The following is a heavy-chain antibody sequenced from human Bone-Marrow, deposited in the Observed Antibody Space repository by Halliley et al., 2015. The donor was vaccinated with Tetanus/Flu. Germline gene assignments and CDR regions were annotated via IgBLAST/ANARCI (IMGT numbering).Heavy chain of an antibody. J-gene: IGHJ4*02. CDR3: AREGIAVAGIEY. V-gene: IGHV4-4*01. Sequence: LGGIGEINESGYTNYTPSLKGRVAMSIDKSKNQFSLKLSSVTAADTAVYFCAREGIAVAGIEYWGQGTLVTVSS. CDR2: INESGYT. D-gene: IGHD6-19*01.